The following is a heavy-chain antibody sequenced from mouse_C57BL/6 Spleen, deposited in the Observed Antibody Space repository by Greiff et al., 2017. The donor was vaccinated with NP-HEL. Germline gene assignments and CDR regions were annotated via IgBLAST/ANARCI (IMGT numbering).Heavy chain of an antibody. CDR3: AREGY. CDR2: ISAGGSYT. J-gene: IGHJ2*01. CDR1: GFTFSSYA. Sequence: EVKLVESGGGLVKPGGSLKLSCAASGFTFSSYAMSWVRQTPEKRLEWVATISAGGSYTYYPDNVKGRFTLSRDNAKNNLYLQMSHLKSEDTAMYYCAREGYWGQGTTLTVSS. V-gene: IGHV5-4*03.